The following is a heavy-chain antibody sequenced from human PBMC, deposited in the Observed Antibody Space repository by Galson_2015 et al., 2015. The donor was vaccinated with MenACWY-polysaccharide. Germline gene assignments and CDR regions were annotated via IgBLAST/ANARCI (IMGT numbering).Heavy chain of an antibody. CDR2: IYYSGST. CDR1: GGSISSSSYY. J-gene: IGHJ6*02. CDR3: ARLSLPIGPSSYSSSSRVAQRRGNYYYGMDV. V-gene: IGHV4-39*01. Sequence: ETLSLTCTVSGGSISSSSYYWGWIRQPPGKGLEWIGSIYYSGSTYYNPSLKSRVTISVDTSKNQFSLKLSSVTAADTAVYYCARLSLPIGPSSYSSSSRVAQRRGNYYYGMDVWGQGTTVTVSS. D-gene: IGHD6-13*01.